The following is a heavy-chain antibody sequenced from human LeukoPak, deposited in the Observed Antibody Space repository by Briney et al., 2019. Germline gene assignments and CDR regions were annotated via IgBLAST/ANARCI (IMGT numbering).Heavy chain of an antibody. D-gene: IGHD6-13*01. J-gene: IGHJ4*02. CDR2: ISGSGGRT. V-gene: IGHV3-23*01. CDR3: ARDPGDGYSSSWYIIDY. CDR1: GFTFSSYA. Sequence: GGSLRLSCAASGFTFSSYAMSWVRQAPGKGLEWVSAISGSGGRTYSADSVKGRFTISRDNAKNSLYLQMNSLRAEDTAVYYCARDPGDGYSSSWYIIDYWGQGTLVTVSS.